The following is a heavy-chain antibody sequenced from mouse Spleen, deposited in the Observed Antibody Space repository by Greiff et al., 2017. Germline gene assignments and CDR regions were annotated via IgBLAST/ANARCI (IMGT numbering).Heavy chain of an antibody. J-gene: IGHJ3*01. V-gene: IGHV1-69*01. CDR3: ARTDGDWGFAY. CDR2: IDPSDSYT. CDR1: GYTFTSYW. D-gene: IGHD4-1*01. Sequence: QVQLKQPGAELVMPGASVKLSCKASGYTFTSYWMHWVKQRPGQGLEWIGEIDPSDSYTNYNQKFKGKATLTVDKSSSTAYMQLSSLTSEDSAVYYCARTDGDWGFAYWGQGTLVTVSA.